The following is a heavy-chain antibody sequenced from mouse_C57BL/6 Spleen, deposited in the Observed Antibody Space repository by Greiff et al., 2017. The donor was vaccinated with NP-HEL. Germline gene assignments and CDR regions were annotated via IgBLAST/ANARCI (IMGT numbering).Heavy chain of an antibody. Sequence: EVQLVESGGGLVKPGGSLKLSCAASGFTFSSYAMSWVRQTPEKRLEWVATISDGGSYTYYPDNVKGRFTISRDNAKNNLYLQMSHLKSEDTAMYYCARGNYYSNYLDYWGQGTTLTVSS. V-gene: IGHV5-4*01. D-gene: IGHD2-5*01. CDR3: ARGNYYSNYLDY. CDR1: GFTFSSYA. CDR2: ISDGGSYT. J-gene: IGHJ2*01.